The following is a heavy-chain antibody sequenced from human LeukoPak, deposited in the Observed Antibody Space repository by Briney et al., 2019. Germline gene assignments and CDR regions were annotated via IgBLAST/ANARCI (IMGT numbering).Heavy chain of an antibody. CDR2: IYHSGST. CDR1: GGSISSGGYS. Sequence: PSQTLSLTCAVSGGSISSGGYSWSWIRQPPGKGLEWIGYIYHSGSTYYNPSLKSRVTISVDRSKNQFSLKLSSVTAADTAVYYCARVRGPLIYGDYVDYWGQGTLVTVSS. V-gene: IGHV4-30-2*01. CDR3: ARVRGPLIYGDYVDY. J-gene: IGHJ4*02. D-gene: IGHD4-17*01.